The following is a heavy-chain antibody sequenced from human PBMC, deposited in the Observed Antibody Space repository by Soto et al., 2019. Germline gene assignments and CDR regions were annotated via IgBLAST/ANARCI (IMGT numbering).Heavy chain of an antibody. D-gene: IGHD2-15*01. Sequence: QVQLVESGGGVVQPGRSLRLSCAASGFSFSDCGMHWVRQAPGKGLEWVAAISSDGSDKYYSESGKGRFTISRDNSRNTLFLQMNSLRVGDTAVYYCVKGSEVARQELDYWGQGTLVTVSS. J-gene: IGHJ4*02. CDR3: VKGSEVARQELDY. CDR2: ISSDGSDK. V-gene: IGHV3-30*18. CDR1: GFSFSDCG.